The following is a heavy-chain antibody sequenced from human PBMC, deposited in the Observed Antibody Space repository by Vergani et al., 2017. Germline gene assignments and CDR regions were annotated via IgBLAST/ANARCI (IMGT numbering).Heavy chain of an antibody. J-gene: IGHJ6*02. CDR3: ANSSVVVPAAIDPMVRGPGYYYYYGMDV. CDR2: IIHIFGTA. CDR1: GGTFSSYA. V-gene: IGHV1-69*12. D-gene: IGHD2-2*01. Sequence: QVQLVQSGAEVKKPGSSVKVSCKASGGTFSSYAISWVRQAPGQGLEWMGGIIHIFGTANYAQKFQGRVTITADESTSTAYMELSSLRSEDTAVYYCANSSVVVPAAIDPMVRGPGYYYYYGMDVWGQGTTVTVSS.